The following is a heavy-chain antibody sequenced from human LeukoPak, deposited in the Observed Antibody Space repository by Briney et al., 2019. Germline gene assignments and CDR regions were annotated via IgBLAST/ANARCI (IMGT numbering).Heavy chain of an antibody. D-gene: IGHD1-14*01. CDR1: GFTFSTYW. V-gene: IGHV3-74*01. Sequence: GGSLRLSCAASGFTFSTYWMHWVRQAPGKGLGWVSRINSDGSSKDYADSVKGRFTISRDNSKNTLFLQMNGLRAEDTAVYYCARGPGDYFDFWGQGTLVTVSS. J-gene: IGHJ4*02. CDR3: ARGPGDYFDF. CDR2: INSDGSSK.